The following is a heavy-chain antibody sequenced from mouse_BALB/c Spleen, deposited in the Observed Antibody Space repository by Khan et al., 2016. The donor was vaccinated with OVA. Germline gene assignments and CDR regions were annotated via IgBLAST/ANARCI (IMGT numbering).Heavy chain of an antibody. CDR2: IWSAGST. V-gene: IGHV2-4-1*01. CDR3: ARNSYRYDFTY. D-gene: IGHD2-12*01. CDR1: GFSLITYG. Sequence: QVQLKESGPGLVQPSQSLSITCTVSGFSLITYGVHWVRQSPGKGLEWLGVIWSAGSTDYNAAFISRLSITKDNYKSQVFFKMNSLQAHDTAIYYCARNSYRYDFTYWGRGTLVTVSA. J-gene: IGHJ3*01.